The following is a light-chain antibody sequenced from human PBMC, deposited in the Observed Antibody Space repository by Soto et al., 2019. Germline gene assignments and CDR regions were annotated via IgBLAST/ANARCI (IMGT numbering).Light chain of an antibody. CDR2: GNN. J-gene: IGLJ1*01. V-gene: IGLV1-40*01. CDR1: SSNIGAGYD. Sequence: QSVLAQPPSVSGAPGQKATISCTGSSSNIGAGYDLHWYQQLPGTAPKLLLYGNNNRPSGVPDRFSGSKSGTSASLAITGLQAEDEADYYCQSYDSSLSAYVFGTGTKLTVL. CDR3: QSYDSSLSAYV.